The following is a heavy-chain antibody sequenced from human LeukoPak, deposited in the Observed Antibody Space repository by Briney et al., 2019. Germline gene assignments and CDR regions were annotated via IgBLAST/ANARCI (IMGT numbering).Heavy chain of an antibody. J-gene: IGHJ4*02. Sequence: GGSLRLSCAASGFTFSNNWMIWVRQAPGKGLEWVANIKEDGSAKYYVDSVKGRFTISRDNAKDSLYLQMNSLRAEDTAVYYCARGGTQSPTDWGPGTLVTVSS. CDR3: ARGGTQSPTD. CDR1: GFTFSNNW. CDR2: IKEDGSAK. V-gene: IGHV3-7*01.